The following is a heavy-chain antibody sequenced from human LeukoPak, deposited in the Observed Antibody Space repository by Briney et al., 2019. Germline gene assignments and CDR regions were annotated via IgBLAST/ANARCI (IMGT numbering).Heavy chain of an antibody. V-gene: IGHV5-51*01. J-gene: IGHJ4*02. CDR2: IYPGDSDT. Sequence: ASLQISCKGSGYSFTSYWIGWVRQKPGKGLEWMGIIYPGDSDTRYSPSFQGQVTISADKSITTAYLQWISLKASDTAMYYCARGEGYSYGFDYWGQGTLVTVSS. D-gene: IGHD5-18*01. CDR1: GYSFTSYW. CDR3: ARGEGYSYGFDY.